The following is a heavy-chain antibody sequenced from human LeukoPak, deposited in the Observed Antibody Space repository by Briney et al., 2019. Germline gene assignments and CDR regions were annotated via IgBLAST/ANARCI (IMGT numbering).Heavy chain of an antibody. V-gene: IGHV4-59*01. CDR3: ARGAVEWLFDYDYYYMDV. Sequence: PSETLSLTCSISGDSISSYYWRWLRQPPGKALEWIGYVYYNGGSNYTPSLKSRVTLSVDTSKNEFSLKLNSVTAADTALYYCARGAVEWLFDYDYYYMDVWGKGATVIVSS. D-gene: IGHD3-3*01. J-gene: IGHJ6*03. CDR2: VYYNGGS. CDR1: GDSISSYY.